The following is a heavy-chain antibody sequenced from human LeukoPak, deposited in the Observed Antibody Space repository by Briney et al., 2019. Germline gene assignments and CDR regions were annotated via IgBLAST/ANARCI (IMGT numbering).Heavy chain of an antibody. CDR2: IYSGGST. Sequence: GFLRLSCAASGFTVSSNYMSWVRQAPGKGLEWVSVIYSGGSTYYADSVKGRFTISRDNSKNTLYLQMSSLRVEDTAVYYCARGPETAMVPRYWGQGTLVTVSS. CDR1: GFTVSSNY. D-gene: IGHD5-18*01. V-gene: IGHV3-53*01. CDR3: ARGPETAMVPRY. J-gene: IGHJ4*02.